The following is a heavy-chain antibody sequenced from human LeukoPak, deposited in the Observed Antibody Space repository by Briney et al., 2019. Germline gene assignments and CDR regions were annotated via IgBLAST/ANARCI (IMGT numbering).Heavy chain of an antibody. D-gene: IGHD6-19*01. CDR3: AKDQWNPDF. Sequence: QPGRSLRLSCAASGFTFSSYGMHWVRQAPGKGLEWVAVVWDDGSSQNYADSVKGRFTISRDNSKNLVFLQMNSLRAEDTAVYYCAKDQWNPDFWGQGTLVTVSP. J-gene: IGHJ4*02. CDR1: GFTFSSYG. V-gene: IGHV3-33*06. CDR2: VWDDGSSQ.